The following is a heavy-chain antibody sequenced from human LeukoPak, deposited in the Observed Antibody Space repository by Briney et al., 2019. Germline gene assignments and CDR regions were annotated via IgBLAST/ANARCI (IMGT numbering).Heavy chain of an antibody. CDR3: ARFARPDFRYYYYYYMDV. V-gene: IGHV4-4*07. CDR2: MHTSGST. D-gene: IGHD3-3*01. Sequence: SETLSLTCTVSGGSISSYYWSWIRQPAGKGLEWIGRMHTSGSTNYNPSLMSRVTMSVDTSKNQFSLKLSSVTAADTAVYYCARFARPDFRYYYYYYMDVWGKGTTVTVSS. CDR1: GGSISSYY. J-gene: IGHJ6*03.